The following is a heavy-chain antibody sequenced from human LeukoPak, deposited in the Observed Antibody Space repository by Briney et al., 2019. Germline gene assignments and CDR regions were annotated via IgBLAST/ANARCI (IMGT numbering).Heavy chain of an antibody. CDR3: ASITGIVGATNFDY. CDR2: IYYSGST. D-gene: IGHD1-26*01. V-gene: IGHV4-39*07. Sequence: SETLSLTCTVSGGSISSSSYYWGWIRQPPGKGLEWIGSIYYSGSTYYNPSLKSRVTISVDTSKNQFSLKLSSVTAADTAMYYCASITGIVGATNFDYWGQGTLVTVSS. J-gene: IGHJ4*02. CDR1: GGSISSSSYY.